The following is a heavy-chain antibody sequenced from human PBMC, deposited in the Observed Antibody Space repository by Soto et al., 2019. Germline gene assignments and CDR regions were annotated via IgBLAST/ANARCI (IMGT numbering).Heavy chain of an antibody. CDR3: ARTPLKIAAATYYFDY. D-gene: IGHD6-13*01. Sequence: ASVKVSCKASGYTFTSYAMHWVRQAPGQRLEWMGWINAGNGNTKYSQKFQGRVTITRDTSASTAYMELSSLRSEDTAVYYCARTPLKIAAATYYFDYWGQGTLVTVSS. CDR2: INAGNGNT. J-gene: IGHJ4*02. CDR1: GYTFTSYA. V-gene: IGHV1-3*01.